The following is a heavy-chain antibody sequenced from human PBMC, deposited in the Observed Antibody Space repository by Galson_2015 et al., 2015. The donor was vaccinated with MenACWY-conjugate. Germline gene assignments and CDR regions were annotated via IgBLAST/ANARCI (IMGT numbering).Heavy chain of an antibody. Sequence: SVKVSCKASGYTFNGYGISWVRQAPGQGLEWMGWISANNGDTNFAQKFQGRVTMTTDTSTPTAYMELRSLRSDDTAVYYCARSGGGYSSSWYSHFDYWGQGILVAVSS. CDR1: GYTFNGYG. CDR2: ISANNGDT. D-gene: IGHD6-13*01. CDR3: ARSGGGYSSSWYSHFDY. V-gene: IGHV1-18*01. J-gene: IGHJ4*02.